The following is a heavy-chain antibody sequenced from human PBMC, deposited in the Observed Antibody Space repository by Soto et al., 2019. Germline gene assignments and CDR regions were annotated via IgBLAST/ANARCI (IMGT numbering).Heavy chain of an antibody. Sequence: SETLSHNCGVAGYSISSGYHWGWIRQPPGKGLEWIGSIYHSGSTYYNPSLKSRVTISVDTSKNQFSLKLSSVTAADTAVYYCARDRAGLAVWGQGTTVTVSS. CDR2: IYHSGST. V-gene: IGHV4-38-2*02. CDR1: GYSISSGYH. D-gene: IGHD3-10*01. J-gene: IGHJ6*02. CDR3: ARDRAGLAV.